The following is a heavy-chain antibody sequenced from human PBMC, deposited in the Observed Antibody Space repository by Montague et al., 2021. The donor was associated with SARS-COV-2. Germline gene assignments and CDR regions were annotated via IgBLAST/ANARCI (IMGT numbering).Heavy chain of an antibody. CDR2: IYYSGST. V-gene: IGHV4-39*01. D-gene: IGHD3-9*01. Sequence: SETLSLTCTVSGGSISSSSYYWGWIRQPPGKGLEWIGSIYYSGSTXYNPSLKSRVTTSVDTSKNQFSLKLSSVTAADTAVYYCARPVSYYDILSSSTNWFDPWGQGTLVTVSS. J-gene: IGHJ5*02. CDR1: GGSISSSSYY. CDR3: ARPVSYYDILSSSTNWFDP.